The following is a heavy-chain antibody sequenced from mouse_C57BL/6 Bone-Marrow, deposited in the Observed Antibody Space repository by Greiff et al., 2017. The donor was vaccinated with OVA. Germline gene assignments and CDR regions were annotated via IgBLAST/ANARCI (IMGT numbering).Heavy chain of an antibody. Sequence: VQLQQSGAELVRPGASVKLSCTASGFNINDYYMHWVKQRPEQGLEWIGRIDPEDGDTEYAPKFQGKATMTADTSSNTAYLQLSSLTSEDTAVYYWTPGRHLYFDVWGTGTTVTVSS. CDR1: GFNINDYY. CDR2: IDPEDGDT. D-gene: IGHD3-2*02. J-gene: IGHJ1*03. V-gene: IGHV14-1*01. CDR3: TPGRHLYFDV.